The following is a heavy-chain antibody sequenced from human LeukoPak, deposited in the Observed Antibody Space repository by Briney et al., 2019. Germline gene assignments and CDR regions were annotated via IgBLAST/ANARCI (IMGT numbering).Heavy chain of an antibody. CDR2: INIDGSIT. J-gene: IGHJ6*03. V-gene: IGHV3-74*01. CDR1: GFTFSSYW. D-gene: IGHD6-13*01. CDR3: ASRYSSSWYYYYYYMDV. Sequence: GGSLRLSCAASGFTFSSYWMHWVRQAPGKGLVWVSRINIDGSITSYADSVKGRFTISRDNAKNSLYLQMNSLRAEDTAVYYCASRYSSSWYYYYYYMDVWGKGTTVTVSS.